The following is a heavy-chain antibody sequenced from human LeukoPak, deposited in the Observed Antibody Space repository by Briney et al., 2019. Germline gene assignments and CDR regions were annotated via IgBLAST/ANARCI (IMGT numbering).Heavy chain of an antibody. D-gene: IGHD3-3*01. CDR3: AREAYDFWSGYYTGGY. Sequence: SVKVSCKASGGTFSSYAISWVRQAAGQGLEWMGRIIPILGIANYAQKFQGRVTITADKSTSTAYMELSSLRSEDTAVYYCAREAYDFWSGYYTGGYWGQGTLVTVSS. CDR2: IIPILGIA. V-gene: IGHV1-69*04. J-gene: IGHJ4*02. CDR1: GGTFSSYA.